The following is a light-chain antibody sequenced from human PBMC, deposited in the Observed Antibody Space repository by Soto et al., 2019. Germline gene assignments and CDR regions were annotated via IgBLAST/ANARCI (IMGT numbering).Light chain of an antibody. CDR2: DVS. CDR3: SSYTSSSLV. Sequence: QSVLTQPASVSGSPGQSITISCTGTSIDVGGYNYVSWYQQHPGKAPKLMIYDVSNRPSGVSNRFSGSKSGNTASLTISGLQAEDEADYYCSSYTSSSLVFGTGTKVTVL. CDR1: SIDVGGYNY. J-gene: IGLJ1*01. V-gene: IGLV2-14*01.